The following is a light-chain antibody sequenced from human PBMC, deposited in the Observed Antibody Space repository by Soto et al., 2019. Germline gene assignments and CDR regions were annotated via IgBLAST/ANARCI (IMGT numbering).Light chain of an antibody. CDR2: DAS. CDR1: QSVDTF. Sequence: EIVLTQSPATLSLSPGERATLSCRASQSVDTFLAWYQQKPGQAPRLLIYDASNRATDIPARFSGSGSGTEFTLTITSLQSEDFAVYWCQQYNNWPLTFGPGTRLEIK. CDR3: QQYNNWPLT. V-gene: IGKV3D-15*01. J-gene: IGKJ5*01.